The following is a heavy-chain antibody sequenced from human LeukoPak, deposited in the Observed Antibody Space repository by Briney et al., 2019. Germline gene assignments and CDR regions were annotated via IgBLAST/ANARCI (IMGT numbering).Heavy chain of an antibody. CDR3: AKNGGFRLIYYFDY. Sequence: GGSLRLYCAASGFTFSNYAMSWVRQAPGKGLEWVSIISDSGGSTYHADSVKGRFTISRDNSKNTVYLQMNSLRAEDTAVYYCAKNGGFRLIYYFDYWGQGTLVTVSS. D-gene: IGHD3-10*01. V-gene: IGHV3-23*01. CDR2: ISDSGGST. CDR1: GFTFSNYA. J-gene: IGHJ4*02.